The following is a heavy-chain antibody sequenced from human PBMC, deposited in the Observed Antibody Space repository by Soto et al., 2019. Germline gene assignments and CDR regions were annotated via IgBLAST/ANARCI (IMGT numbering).Heavy chain of an antibody. CDR2: IGTAGDT. CDR3: ARVGKERGYSGYDDAFDI. D-gene: IGHD5-12*01. J-gene: IGHJ3*02. CDR1: GFTFSSYD. V-gene: IGHV3-13*01. Sequence: GSLRLSCAASGFTFSSYDMHWVRQATGKGLEWVSAIGTAGDTYYPGSVKGRFTISRENAKNSLYLQMNSLRAEDTAVYYCARVGKERGYSGYDDAFDIWGQGTMVTVSS.